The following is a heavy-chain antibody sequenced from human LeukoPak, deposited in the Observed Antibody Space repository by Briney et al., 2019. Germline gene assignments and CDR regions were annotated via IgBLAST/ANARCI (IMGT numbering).Heavy chain of an antibody. J-gene: IGHJ4*02. D-gene: IGHD3-10*01. V-gene: IGHV4-30-2*01. Sequence: PSQTLSLTCAVSGGSISSGGYSWSWIRQPPGKGLEWIGYIYHSGSTYYNPSLKSRVTISVDRSKSQFSLKLSSVTAADTAVYYCASLNYYGSGSYDYWGQGTLVTVSS. CDR1: GGSISSGGYS. CDR2: IYHSGST. CDR3: ASLNYYGSGSYDY.